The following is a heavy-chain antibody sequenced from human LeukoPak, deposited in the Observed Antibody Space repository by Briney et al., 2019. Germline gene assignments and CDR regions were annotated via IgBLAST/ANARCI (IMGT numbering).Heavy chain of an antibody. CDR2: IKQDGSEK. CDR1: GFTFSNYW. CDR3: AKKAYGKDV. Sequence: GGSLRLSCAASGFTFSNYWMSWVRQAPGKGLEWVANIKQDGSEKYYVDSVKGRFTISRDDANYSLYLQMNSLRAEDTAVYYCAKKAYGKDVWGKGTTGTGSS. V-gene: IGHV3-7*03. J-gene: IGHJ6*04.